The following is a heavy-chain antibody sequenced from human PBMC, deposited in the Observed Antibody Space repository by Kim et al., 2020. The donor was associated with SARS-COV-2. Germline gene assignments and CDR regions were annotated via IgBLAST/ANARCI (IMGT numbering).Heavy chain of an antibody. CDR2: IYYSGST. D-gene: IGHD2-21*02. CDR1: GGSISSSSYY. J-gene: IGHJ4*02. Sequence: SETLSLTCTVSGGSISSSSYYWGWIRQPPGKGLEWIGSIYYSGSTYYNPSLKSLVTISVDTSKNQSSLKLSSVTAADTAVYYCARFDGLLAYCGGDCYWIDYWGQGTLVTVSS. CDR3: ARFDGLLAYCGGDCYWIDY. V-gene: IGHV4-39*07.